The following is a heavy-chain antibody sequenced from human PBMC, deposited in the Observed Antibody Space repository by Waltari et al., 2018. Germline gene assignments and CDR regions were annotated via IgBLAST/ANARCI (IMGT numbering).Heavy chain of an antibody. CDR3: AKDRRDYDHRGHSVY. V-gene: IGHV3-23*01. J-gene: IGHJ4*02. Sequence: EVQLLESGGGLVQPGGSLRLSCAASGFTFSSYAMSWVRQAPGEGLECASAISGSGGSTYYAYSVKGRFTISRDNAKNTLYLHRNSLRAEDTAVYYCAKDRRDYDHRGHSVYWGQGTLVTVSS. CDR2: ISGSGGST. CDR1: GFTFSSYA. D-gene: IGHD5-12*01.